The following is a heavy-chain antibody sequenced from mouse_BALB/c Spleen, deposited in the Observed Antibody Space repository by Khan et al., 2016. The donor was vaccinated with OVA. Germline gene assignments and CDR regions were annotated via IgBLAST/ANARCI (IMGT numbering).Heavy chain of an antibody. Sequence: VQLQQSGAELARPGASVKMSCKASGYTFTSYTIHWIKQRPGQGLEWIGYINPSSGYTNYNQKFKDKATLTADKSSTTAYMHMRSLTSDDSAVYYCARDGAYYRNVGWFAYWGQGTLVTVSA. J-gene: IGHJ3*01. CDR1: GYTFTSYT. V-gene: IGHV1-4*01. CDR3: ARDGAYYRNVGWFAY. D-gene: IGHD2-14*01. CDR2: INPSSGYT.